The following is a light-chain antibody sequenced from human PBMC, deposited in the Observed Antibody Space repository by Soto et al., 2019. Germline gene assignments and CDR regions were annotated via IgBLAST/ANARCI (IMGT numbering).Light chain of an antibody. CDR3: XYLNSFPLT. V-gene: IGKV1-9*01. J-gene: IGKJ4*01. CDR1: QGIRNY. CDR2: LAS. Sequence: IQLTQSPSSLSASVGDRVTITCRASQGIRNYLAWYQQKPGKAPNLLIYLASTLQGGVPSRFSGSGSGTAFSLTISSLQPEDVAXYYCXYLNSFPLTFGGGTKVELK.